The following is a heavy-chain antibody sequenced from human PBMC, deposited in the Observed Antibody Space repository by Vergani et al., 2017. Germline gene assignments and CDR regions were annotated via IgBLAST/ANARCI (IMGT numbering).Heavy chain of an antibody. J-gene: IGHJ4*02. V-gene: IGHV3-33*01. CDR3: AREKWDGSYSSFDY. CDR1: GFTFSSYG. Sequence: QVQLVESGGGVVQPGRSLRLSCAASGFTFSSYGMHWVRQAPGKGLEWVAVIWYDGSNKYYADSVKGRFTISRVNSKNTLYLQMNSLRAEDTAVYYCAREKWDGSYSSFDYWGQGTLVTVSS. CDR2: IWYDGSNK. D-gene: IGHD1-26*01.